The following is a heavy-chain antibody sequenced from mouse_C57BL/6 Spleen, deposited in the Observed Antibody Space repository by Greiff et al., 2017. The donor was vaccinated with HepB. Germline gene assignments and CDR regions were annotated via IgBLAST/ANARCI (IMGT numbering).Heavy chain of an antibody. CDR2: ISYDGSN. V-gene: IGHV3-6*01. CDR1: GYSITSGYY. Sequence: EVKLMESGPGLVKPSQSLSLTCSVTGYSITSGYYWNWIRQFPGNKLEWMGYISYDGSNNYNPSLKNRISITRDTSKNQFFLKLNSVTTEDTATYYCARGGGLMVRGYYFDYWGQGTTLTVTS. CDR3: ARGGGLMVRGYYFDY. J-gene: IGHJ2*01. D-gene: IGHD2-2*01.